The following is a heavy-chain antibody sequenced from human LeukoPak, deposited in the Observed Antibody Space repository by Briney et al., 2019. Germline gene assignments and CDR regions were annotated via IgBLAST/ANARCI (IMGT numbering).Heavy chain of an antibody. J-gene: IGHJ4*02. Sequence: GGSLRLSCAASGFTFSSYSMSWVRQAPGKGLEWVSSISSSSSYMYYADSVKGRFTISKDNAKNSLYLQVNSLRAEDTAVYYCARGRAGYYFDYWGQGTLVTVSS. CDR3: ARGRAGYYFDY. V-gene: IGHV3-21*01. D-gene: IGHD1-14*01. CDR1: GFTFSSYS. CDR2: ISSSSSYM.